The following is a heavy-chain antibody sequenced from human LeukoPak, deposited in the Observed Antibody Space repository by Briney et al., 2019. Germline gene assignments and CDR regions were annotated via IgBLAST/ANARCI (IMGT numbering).Heavy chain of an antibody. D-gene: IGHD5-24*01. V-gene: IGHV4-59*13. CDR1: GGSISSYY. CDR2: IYYSGST. Sequence: SETLSLTCTVSGGSISSYYWSWIRQHPGKGLEWIGYIYYSGSTNYNPSLKSRVTLSVDTSKNQFSLKLSSVTAADSAVYYCARGAMTTTSTFDYWGQGTLVTVSS. CDR3: ARGAMTTTSTFDY. J-gene: IGHJ4*02.